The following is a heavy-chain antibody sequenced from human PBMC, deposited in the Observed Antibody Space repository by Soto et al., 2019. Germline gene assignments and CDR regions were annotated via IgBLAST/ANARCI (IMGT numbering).Heavy chain of an antibody. J-gene: IGHJ6*02. CDR3: AMVGNCVTPTPQDV. D-gene: IGHD2-21*01. CDR2: ISPYSGNT. Sequence: QVQLVQSGDEVRKPGSSVKVSCKASGYIFVNYGIAWVRQAPGQGLEWMGWISPYSGNTHYASKVQGRLTMTTDTSTSPADWDLGSLTSDDTAVYYWAMVGNCVTPTPQDVWGQGTTVTVSS. V-gene: IGHV1-18*01. CDR1: GYIFVNYG.